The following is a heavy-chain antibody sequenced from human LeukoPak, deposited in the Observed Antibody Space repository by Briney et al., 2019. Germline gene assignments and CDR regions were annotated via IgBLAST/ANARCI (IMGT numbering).Heavy chain of an antibody. J-gene: IGHJ5*02. D-gene: IGHD4-11*01. CDR1: GGSISSGSYF. CDR2: MYTTGST. CDR3: ARGVPHGSNWYWLDP. V-gene: IGHV4-61*09. Sequence: SETLSLTCTVSGGSISSGSYFWTWIRQPAGKGLEWIGHMYTTGSTNHHPSLRSRVTISIDTSKNQFSLRLNSVTAADTAVYYCARGVPHGSNWYWLDPWGQGTLVTVSS.